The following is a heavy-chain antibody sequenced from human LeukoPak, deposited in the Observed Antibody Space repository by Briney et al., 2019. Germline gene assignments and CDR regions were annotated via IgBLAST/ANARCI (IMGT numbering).Heavy chain of an antibody. CDR1: GLTFSGYW. CDR2: INRDGSST. CDR3: ARDLDGYRSGNGA. V-gene: IGHV3-74*01. J-gene: IGHJ5*02. Sequence: PGGSLRLSCAASGLTFSGYWMHWVRQAPGKGLVWVARINRDGSSTRYADSVRGRFTISRDNAKNTLFLQMNSLRAEDTAVYYCARDLDGYRSGNGAWGQGTLVTVSS. D-gene: IGHD5-12*01.